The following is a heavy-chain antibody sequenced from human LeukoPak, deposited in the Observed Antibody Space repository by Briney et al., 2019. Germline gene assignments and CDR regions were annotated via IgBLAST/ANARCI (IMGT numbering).Heavy chain of an antibody. D-gene: IGHD1-14*01. CDR1: GGSISSGGYY. CDR3: ARKTRTWSNWFDP. J-gene: IGHJ5*02. V-gene: IGHV4-31*03. Sequence: SETLSLTCTVSGGSISSGGYYWSWIRQHPGKGLEWIGYIYYSGSTYYNPSLKSRVTISVDTSKNQFSLKLSSVTAADTAVYYCARKTRTWSNWFDPWGQGTLVIVSS. CDR2: IYYSGST.